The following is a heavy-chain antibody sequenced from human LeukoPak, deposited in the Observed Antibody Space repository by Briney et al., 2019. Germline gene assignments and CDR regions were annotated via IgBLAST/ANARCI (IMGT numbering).Heavy chain of an antibody. CDR1: GGSISSGDYY. Sequence: PLQTLSLTCTVSGGSISSGDYYWSWIRQPPGKGLEWIGYIYYSGSTYYNPSLKSRVTISVDTSKNQFSLKLSSVTAADTAVYYCASSFDYYDSSGYPYWGQGTLVTVSS. CDR2: IYYSGST. CDR3: ASSFDYYDSSGYPY. D-gene: IGHD3-22*01. J-gene: IGHJ4*02. V-gene: IGHV4-30-4*01.